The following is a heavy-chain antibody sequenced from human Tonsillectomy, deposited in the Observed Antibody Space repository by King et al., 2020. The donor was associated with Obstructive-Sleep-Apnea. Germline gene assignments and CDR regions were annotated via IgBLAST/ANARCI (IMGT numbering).Heavy chain of an antibody. Sequence: QLQESGPGLVKPSQTLSLTCTVSGCSISSGDYSWSWIRQPPGKGLEWIGYIYYSGSTYFNPSLKSRVTISLDTSKNQFPLKLSSVTAADTAVYYCAREPGYYDSSGNLDYWGQGTLVTVSS. CDR2: IYYSGST. D-gene: IGHD3-22*01. J-gene: IGHJ4*02. CDR1: GCSISSGDYS. CDR3: AREPGYYDSSGNLDY. V-gene: IGHV4-30-4*01.